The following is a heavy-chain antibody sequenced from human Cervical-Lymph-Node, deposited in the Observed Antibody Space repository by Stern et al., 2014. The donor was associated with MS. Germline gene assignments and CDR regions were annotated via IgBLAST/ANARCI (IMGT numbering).Heavy chain of an antibody. V-gene: IGHV1-46*01. CDR2: INPSGGST. D-gene: IGHD6-19*01. J-gene: IGHJ6*02. CDR3: AREVAGHRLGMMDV. CDR1: GNTFTSYQ. Sequence: QVQLVESGAEVKKPGASVKVSCKASGNTFTSYQMHWVRQIPGQGLEWMGIINPSGGSTSYAQKFQDRVTMTRDTSTSTVYMELSSLRSEDTAVYYCAREVAGHRLGMMDVWGQGTTVTVSS.